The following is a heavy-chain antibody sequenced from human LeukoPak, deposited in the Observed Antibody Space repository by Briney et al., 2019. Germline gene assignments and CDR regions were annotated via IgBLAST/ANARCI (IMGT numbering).Heavy chain of an antibody. J-gene: IGHJ4*02. CDR3: ARPEIVGATSEGDYYFDY. V-gene: IGHV3-33*01. CDR1: GFTFSSYG. CDR2: IWYDGSNK. D-gene: IGHD1-26*01. Sequence: AGGSLRLFCAASGFTFSSYGMHWVRQAPGKGLEWVAVIWYDGSNKYYADSVKGRFTISRDNSKNTLYLQMNSLRAEDTAVYYCARPEIVGATSEGDYYFDYWGQGTLVTVSS.